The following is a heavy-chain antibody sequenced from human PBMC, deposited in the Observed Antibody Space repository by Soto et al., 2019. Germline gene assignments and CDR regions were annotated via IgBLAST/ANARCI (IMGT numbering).Heavy chain of an antibody. D-gene: IGHD4-4*01. CDR1: GGSISDYY. Sequence: SETLSLTCTVSGGSISDYYWSWIRQPPGKGLEWIGYIYYSGGTNYNPSLKSRVTISVDTSKNQFSLKLSSVTAADTAVYYCARESRDYSNYDGYYYYYMDVWGKGTTVTVSS. V-gene: IGHV4-59*12. CDR3: ARESRDYSNYDGYYYYYMDV. CDR2: IYYSGGT. J-gene: IGHJ6*03.